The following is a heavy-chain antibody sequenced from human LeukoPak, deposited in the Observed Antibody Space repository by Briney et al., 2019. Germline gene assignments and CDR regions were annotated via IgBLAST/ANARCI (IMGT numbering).Heavy chain of an antibody. Sequence: PGGSLRLSCAASGFTFSSYAMSWVRQAPGKGLEWVSAISGSGGSTYYADSVKGRFTISRDNSKNTLYLQMNSLRAEDTAVYYCAKATYYYDSSGPEFDYWGQGTLVTVSS. J-gene: IGHJ4*02. CDR1: GFTFSSYA. CDR3: AKATYYYDSSGPEFDY. V-gene: IGHV3-23*01. D-gene: IGHD3-22*01. CDR2: ISGSGGST.